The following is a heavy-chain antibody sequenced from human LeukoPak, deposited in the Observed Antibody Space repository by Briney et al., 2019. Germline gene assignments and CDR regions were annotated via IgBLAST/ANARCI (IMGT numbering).Heavy chain of an antibody. CDR3: AREGSSSWSAYYFDY. D-gene: IGHD6-13*01. CDR1: GGSISSYY. Sequence: SETLSLTCTVSGGSISSYYWSWIRQPAGKGLEWIGRIYTSGSTNYNPSLKSRVTMSVDTSKNQFSLKLSSVTAADTVVYYCAREGSSSWSAYYFDYWGQGTLVTVSS. J-gene: IGHJ4*02. V-gene: IGHV4-4*07. CDR2: IYTSGST.